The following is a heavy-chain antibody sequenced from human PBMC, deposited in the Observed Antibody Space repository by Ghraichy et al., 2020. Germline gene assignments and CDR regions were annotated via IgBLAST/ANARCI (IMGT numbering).Heavy chain of an antibody. CDR3: AEVRPLSSGWGGSFDY. V-gene: IGHV3-23*01. J-gene: IGHJ4*02. CDR1: GFTFTSYF. Sequence: GGSLRLSCAASGFTFTSYFMTWVRQAPGKGLEWVSSISGNGQTTYYGDSVMGRFTVSRDNSKNTLDLKIGSLRAEDTAGNYGAEVRPLSSGWGGSFDYWGQGTLVPVSS. D-gene: IGHD6-19*01. CDR2: ISGNGQTT.